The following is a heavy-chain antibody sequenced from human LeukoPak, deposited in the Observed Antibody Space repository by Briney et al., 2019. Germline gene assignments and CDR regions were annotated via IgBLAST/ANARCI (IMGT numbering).Heavy chain of an antibody. CDR1: GYTFTSYA. J-gene: IGHJ4*02. CDR3: ARDQTPSVGDSKFFDY. CDR2: INAGNGNT. D-gene: IGHD4-17*01. Sequence: ASVKVSCKASGYTFTSYAMHWVRQAPGQRLEWMGWINAGNGNTKYSQKFQGRVTITRDTSASTAYMELSSLRSEDTAVYYCARDQTPSVGDSKFFDYWGQGTLVTVSS. V-gene: IGHV1-3*01.